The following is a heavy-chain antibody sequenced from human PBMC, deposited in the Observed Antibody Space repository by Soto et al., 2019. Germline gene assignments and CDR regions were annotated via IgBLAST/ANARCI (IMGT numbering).Heavy chain of an antibody. CDR3: AVYGRQKNDAFDI. D-gene: IGHD3-10*01. J-gene: IGHJ3*02. V-gene: IGHV3-30-3*01. CDR1: GFTFSSYA. Sequence: GGSLRLSCAASGFTFSSYAMHWVRQAPGKGLEWVAVISYDGSNKYYADSVKGRFTISRDNSKNTLYLQMNSLRAEDTAVYYCAVYGRQKNDAFDIWGQGTMVTVS. CDR2: ISYDGSNK.